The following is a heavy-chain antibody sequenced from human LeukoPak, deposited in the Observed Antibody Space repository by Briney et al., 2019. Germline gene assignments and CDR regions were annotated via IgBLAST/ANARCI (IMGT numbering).Heavy chain of an antibody. CDR1: RFTFSSYG. CDR2: IRYDGSNK. CDR3: AKGGGALLQDAFDI. D-gene: IGHD2/OR15-2a*01. J-gene: IGHJ3*02. Sequence: PGGSLRLSCAASRFTFSSYGMHWVRQAPGKGLEWVAFIRYDGSNKYYADSVKGRFTISRDNSKNTLYLQMNSLRAEDTAVYYCAKGGGALLQDAFDIWGQGTMVTVSS. V-gene: IGHV3-30*02.